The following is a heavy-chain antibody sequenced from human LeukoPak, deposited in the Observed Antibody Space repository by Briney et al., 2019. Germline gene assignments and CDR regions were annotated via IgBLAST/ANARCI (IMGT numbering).Heavy chain of an antibody. CDR1: GGSISSYY. V-gene: IGHV4-59*01. J-gene: IGHJ3*02. D-gene: IGHD2-15*01. CDR3: ASHIGWAFDI. CDR2: IYYSGSA. Sequence: SETLSLTCTVSGGSISSYYWSWIRQPPGKGLEWIGYIYYSGSANYNPSLKSRVTISVDTSKNQFSLKLSSVTAADTAVYYCASHIGWAFDIWGQGTMVTVSS.